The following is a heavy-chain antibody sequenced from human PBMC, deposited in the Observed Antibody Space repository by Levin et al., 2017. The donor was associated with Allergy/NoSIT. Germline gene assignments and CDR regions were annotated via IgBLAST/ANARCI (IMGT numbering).Heavy chain of an antibody. CDR1: GFSLSTSGVS. CDR2: IYWNDDK. Sequence: ESGPTLVKPTQTLTLTCSCSGFSLSTSGVSVGWIRQSPGRALEWLAFIYWNDDKRYSPSLKNRLTITRDTVQNQVVLTMTNMDPADTSTYYCAHGSGVLLGFGELFRYWGQGTLVTVSS. V-gene: IGHV2-5*01. CDR3: AHGSGVLLGFGELFRY. D-gene: IGHD3-10*01. J-gene: IGHJ4*02.